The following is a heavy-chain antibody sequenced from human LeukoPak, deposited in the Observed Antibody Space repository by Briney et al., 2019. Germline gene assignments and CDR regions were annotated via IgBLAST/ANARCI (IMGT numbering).Heavy chain of an antibody. CDR1: GASISGYY. Sequence: SETLSLTCAVYGASISGYYWSWIRQPPGKGLEWIGYIYYSGSTNYNPSLKSRVTISVDTSKNQFSLKLSSVTAADTAVYYCARGRLRSDFDYWGQGTLVTVPS. CDR2: IYYSGST. CDR3: ARGRLRSDFDY. D-gene: IGHD3-10*02. V-gene: IGHV4-59*01. J-gene: IGHJ4*02.